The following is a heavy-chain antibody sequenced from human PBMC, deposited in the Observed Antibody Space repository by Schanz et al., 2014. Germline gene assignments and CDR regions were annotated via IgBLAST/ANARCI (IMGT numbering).Heavy chain of an antibody. D-gene: IGHD1-26*01. CDR3: ARGGSGSHYRLDY. CDR2: ISGSSRTI. V-gene: IGHV3-48*01. CDR1: GFGFSSYS. J-gene: IGHJ4*02. Sequence: EVQLVESGGGLIQPEGSLRLSCAASGFGFSSYSMNWVRQAPGKGLEWVSYISGSSRTIYYADSMKGRFTVTRDNAENALYLQMSSLRAEDTGLYFCARGGSGSHYRLDYWGQGTLVTVSS.